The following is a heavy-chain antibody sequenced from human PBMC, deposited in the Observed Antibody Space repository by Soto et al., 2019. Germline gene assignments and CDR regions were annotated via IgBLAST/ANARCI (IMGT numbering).Heavy chain of an antibody. CDR3: ARAPRGYGMDV. V-gene: IGHV4-4*02. CDR2: IHHSGST. Sequence: QVQLQESGPRLVKPSGTLSLTCTVSGDSVSSNSWWSWVRQPPGKGLEWIGEIHHSGSTNYNSSLTSRVSISIDKPKNQFSLNLYSVTAADAAVFYCARAPRGYGMDVWGQGTTVSVSS. J-gene: IGHJ6*02. CDR1: GDSVSSNSW.